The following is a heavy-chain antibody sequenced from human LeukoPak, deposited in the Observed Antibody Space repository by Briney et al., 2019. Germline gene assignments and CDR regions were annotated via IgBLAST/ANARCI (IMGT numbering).Heavy chain of an antibody. CDR1: GNTFTSYE. J-gene: IGHJ4*02. CDR3: ARWGPGGNFDY. D-gene: IGHD3-16*01. V-gene: IGHV1-8*01. CDR2: MNPSSGNT. Sequence: ASVKVSCKASGNTFTSYEINWVRQATGQGLEWVGWMNPSSGNTGYAQKFQGRVTMTRNTSISTAYMELSSLRSEDTAVYYCARWGPGGNFDYWGQGTLVTVSS.